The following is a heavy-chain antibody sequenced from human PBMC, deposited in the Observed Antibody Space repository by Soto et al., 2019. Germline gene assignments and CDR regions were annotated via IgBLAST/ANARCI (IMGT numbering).Heavy chain of an antibody. J-gene: IGHJ6*02. CDR1: GGSISSSNC. V-gene: IGHV4-4*02. Sequence: QVQLQESGPGLVKPSGTLSLTCAVSGGSISSSNCWSWVRQPPGKGLEWIGEIYHSGSTNFNPSLNSRVPIAVDKSKNHFSLKLNPVTAAATAVYYCARVSGSYSYGMDVCGQGTTVTVSS. CDR2: IYHSGST. CDR3: ARVSGSYSYGMDV.